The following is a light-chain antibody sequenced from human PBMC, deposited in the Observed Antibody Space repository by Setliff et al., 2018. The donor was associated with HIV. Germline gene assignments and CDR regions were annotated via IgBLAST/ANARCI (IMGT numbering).Light chain of an antibody. V-gene: IGLV2-14*01. CDR2: EVN. J-gene: IGLJ3*02. CDR1: SSDVGGYDY. Sequence: QSALTQPASVSGSPGQSITISCTGTSSDVGGYDYVSWYQHHPGKAPKLIIYEVNDRPSGVSNRFSGSKSGNTASLTISGLRAEDEADYYCSSYTTRGTRVFGGGTK. CDR3: SSYTTRGTRV.